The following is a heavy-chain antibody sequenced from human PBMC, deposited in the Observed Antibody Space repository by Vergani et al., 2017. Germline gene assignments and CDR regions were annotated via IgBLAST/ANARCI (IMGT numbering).Heavy chain of an antibody. CDR1: GFSLSTSGVG. CDR2: IYWDDDK. CDR3: AHRLEYSSGWARDYYYGMDV. D-gene: IGHD6-25*01. Sequence: QITLKESGPTLVKPTQTLTLTCTFSGFSLSTSGVGVGWIRQPPGKALEWLALIYWDDDKRYSPSLKSRLTITKDTSKNQVVLTMTNMDPVDTATYYCAHRLEYSSGWARDYYYGMDVWGQGTTVTVSS. J-gene: IGHJ6*02. V-gene: IGHV2-5*02.